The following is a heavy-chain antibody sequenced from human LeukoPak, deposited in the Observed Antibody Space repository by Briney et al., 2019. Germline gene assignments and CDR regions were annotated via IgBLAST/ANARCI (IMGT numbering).Heavy chain of an antibody. D-gene: IGHD3-3*01. CDR2: IQNDASTE. J-gene: IGHJ4*02. CDR3: AKGSDGFLEWLLPFDY. CDR1: GFTFSSYG. V-gene: IGHV3-30*18. Sequence: GGSLRLSCAASGFTFSSYGMHWVRQAPGKGLEWVAVIQNDASTENFADSVKGRFTISRDNSKNTLYLQMNSLRAEDTAVYYCAKGSDGFLEWLLPFDYWGQGTLVTVSS.